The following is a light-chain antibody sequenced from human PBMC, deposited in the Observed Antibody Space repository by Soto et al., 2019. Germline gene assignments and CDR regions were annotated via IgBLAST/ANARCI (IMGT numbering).Light chain of an antibody. CDR2: GAS. J-gene: IGKJ2*01. CDR3: QQYNNWPPEYT. V-gene: IGKV3-15*01. Sequence: EIVITQSPATLSVSPGERATLSCRASQSVGSNLAWYQQKPGQAPRLLIYGASTRATGIPARFSGSGSGTEFTLTISSLQSEDFAVYYCQQYNNWPPEYTFGQGTKLEIK. CDR1: QSVGSN.